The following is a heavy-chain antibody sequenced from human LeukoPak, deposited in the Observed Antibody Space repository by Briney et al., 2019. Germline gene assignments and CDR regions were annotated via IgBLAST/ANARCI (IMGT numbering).Heavy chain of an antibody. CDR1: GYIFDRYD. V-gene: IGHV1-8*01. CDR3: VRARYSSAWFDS. D-gene: IGHD6-25*01. CDR2: MNPKTGNT. Sequence: ASVRVSSKASGYIFDRYDINWVRQATGKGLEWMGWMNPKTGNTGYAQKFQGRVNMTSDTPMTTAYMDLNSLKSDDTAVYYCVRARYSSAWFDSWGHGTLVIVSS. J-gene: IGHJ5*01.